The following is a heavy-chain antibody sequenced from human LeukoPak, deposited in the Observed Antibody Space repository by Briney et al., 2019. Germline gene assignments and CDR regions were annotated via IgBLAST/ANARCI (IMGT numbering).Heavy chain of an antibody. D-gene: IGHD3-10*01. J-gene: IGHJ4*02. CDR3: ARAPMVRGVITSFDQ. CDR1: GFTFSSSS. CDR2: IDSSSSTI. V-gene: IGHV3-48*02. Sequence: GGSLRLSCAASGFTFSSSSMTWVRQAPGRGLEWVSYIDSSSSTIYSADSVRGRFTISRDNAENSLYLQMSSLRDEDTAVYYCARAPMVRGVITSFDQWGQGTLVTVSS.